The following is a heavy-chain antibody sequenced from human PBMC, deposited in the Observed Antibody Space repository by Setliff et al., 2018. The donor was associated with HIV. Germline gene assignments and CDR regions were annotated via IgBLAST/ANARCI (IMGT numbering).Heavy chain of an antibody. D-gene: IGHD3-10*01. Sequence: SETLSLTCTVSGGSMTGYYWNWIRQPAGKGLEWIGHIYTSGSTNYNPSLKSRVTISVDTSKNQFSLKLSSVTAADTAVYYCARDRVVRGVITTYYYMDVWGKGTTVTVSS. CDR2: IYTSGST. CDR1: GGSMTGYY. CDR3: ARDRVVRGVITTYYYMDV. V-gene: IGHV4-4*07. J-gene: IGHJ6*03.